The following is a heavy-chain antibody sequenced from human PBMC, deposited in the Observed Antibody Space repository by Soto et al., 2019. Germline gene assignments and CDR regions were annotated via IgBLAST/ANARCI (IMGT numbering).Heavy chain of an antibody. CDR3: ARSSPLLQYYYGMDG. D-gene: IGHD2-15*01. CDR1: GFTFSSYG. Sequence: QVQLVESGGGVVQPGRSLRLSCAASGFTFSSYGMHWVRQAPGKGLEWVAVIWYDGSNKYYADSVKGRFTISRDNSKHTRYLQMKGLGAEDGAVYYCARSSPLLQYYYGMDGWGPGTTVTVSS. J-gene: IGHJ6*02. CDR2: IWYDGSNK. V-gene: IGHV3-33*01.